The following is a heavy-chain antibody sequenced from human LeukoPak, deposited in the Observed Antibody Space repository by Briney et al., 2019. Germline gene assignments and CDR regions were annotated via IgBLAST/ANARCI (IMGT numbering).Heavy chain of an antibody. V-gene: IGHV1-69*05. D-gene: IGHD3-3*01. J-gene: IGHJ4*02. CDR1: GYTFTGYY. Sequence: SVKVSCKASGYTFTGYYMQWVRQAPGQGLEWMGGIIPIFGTANYAQKFQGRVTITTDESTSTAYMELSSLRSEDTAVYYCARGPPTYDFWSGYPFDYWGQGTLVTVSS. CDR2: IIPIFGTA. CDR3: ARGPPTYDFWSGYPFDY.